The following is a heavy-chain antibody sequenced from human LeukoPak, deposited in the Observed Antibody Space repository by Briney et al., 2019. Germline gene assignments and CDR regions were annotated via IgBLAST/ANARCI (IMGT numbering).Heavy chain of an antibody. CDR3: AKRVTVTTKYFDS. CDR2: IGTGGET. D-gene: IGHD4-17*01. CDR1: GFIFSAYA. J-gene: IGHJ4*02. V-gene: IGHV3-23*01. Sequence: GGSLRLSCAASGFIFSAYAMSWVRQAPGQGLEWVSVIGTGGETHYADSVRGRFTISRSNFKNTLYLQMNSLRAEDTAVYYCAKRVTVTTKYFDSWGQGTLVTVSS.